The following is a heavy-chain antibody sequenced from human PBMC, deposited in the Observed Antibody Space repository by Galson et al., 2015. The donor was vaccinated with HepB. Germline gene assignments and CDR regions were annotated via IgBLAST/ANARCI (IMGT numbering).Heavy chain of an antibody. V-gene: IGHV3-66*01. J-gene: IGHJ4*02. CDR2: IYSGGST. CDR3: AREGQYYDILTGYYDYFDY. Sequence: SLRLSCAASGFTVSSNYMSWVRQAPGKGLEWVSVIYSGGSTYYADSVKGRFTISRDNSKNTLYLQMNSLRAEDTAVYYCAREGQYYDILTGYYDYFDYWGQGTLVTVSS. CDR1: GFTVSSNY. D-gene: IGHD3-9*01.